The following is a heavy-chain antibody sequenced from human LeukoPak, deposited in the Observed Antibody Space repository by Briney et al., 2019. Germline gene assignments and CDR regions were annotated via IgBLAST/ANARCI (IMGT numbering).Heavy chain of an antibody. D-gene: IGHD7-27*01. CDR3: ARDLAWGAFDH. V-gene: IGHV3-11*01. Sequence: GGSLRLSCAASGFTFSDRYMSWIRQAPGKGLEWVAFISWGSNTIYYADSVKGRFTISRDNARNSLYLQMNSLRVEDTAIYYCARDLAWGAFDHWGQGTLVTVSS. CDR1: GFTFSDRY. J-gene: IGHJ4*02. CDR2: ISWGSNTI.